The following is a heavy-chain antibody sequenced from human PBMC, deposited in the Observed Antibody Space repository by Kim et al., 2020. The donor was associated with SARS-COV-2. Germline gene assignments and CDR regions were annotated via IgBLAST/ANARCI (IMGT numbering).Heavy chain of an antibody. CDR2: NK. CDR3: AGTMIVDPGY. D-gene: IGHD3-22*01. J-gene: IGHJ4*02. V-gene: IGHV3-30*01. Sequence: NKYYADSVKGPFTISRDNSKNTLNLQMNSLRVEDTAVYHCAGTMIVDPGYWGQGSLVTVSS.